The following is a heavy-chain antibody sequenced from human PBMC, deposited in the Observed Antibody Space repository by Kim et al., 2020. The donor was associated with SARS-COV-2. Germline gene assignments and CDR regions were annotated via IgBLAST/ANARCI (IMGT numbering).Heavy chain of an antibody. J-gene: IGHJ5*02. CDR1: GFTFSNAW. D-gene: IGHD3-10*01. Sequence: GGSLRLSCAASGFTFSNAWMSWVRQAPGKGLEWVGRIKSKTDGGTTDYAAPVKGRFTISRDDSKNTLYLQMNSLKTEDTAVYYGTTFQGYGSGRESTNWFDPWGQGTLVTVSS. V-gene: IGHV3-15*01. CDR2: IKSKTDGGTT. CDR3: TTFQGYGSGRESTNWFDP.